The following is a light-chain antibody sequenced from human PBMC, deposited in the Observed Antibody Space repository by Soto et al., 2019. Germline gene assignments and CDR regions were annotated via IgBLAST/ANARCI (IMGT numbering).Light chain of an antibody. Sequence: TQSPSSFSASPGERATLSCRASQSVSSYLAWYQQKPGQAPRLLIYDASNRATGIPARFSGSGSGTDFTLTISSLEPEDFAVYYCQQRSNWPRMFGQGTKVDIK. CDR1: QSVSSY. J-gene: IGKJ1*01. V-gene: IGKV3-11*01. CDR2: DAS. CDR3: QQRSNWPRM.